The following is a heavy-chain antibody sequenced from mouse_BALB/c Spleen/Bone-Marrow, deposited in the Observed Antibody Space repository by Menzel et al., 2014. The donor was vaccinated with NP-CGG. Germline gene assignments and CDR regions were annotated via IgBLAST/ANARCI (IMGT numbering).Heavy chain of an antibody. CDR2: IDPYYGGT. Sequence: EVKLVESGPELEKPGASVKISCKASGYSFTGYNMNWVKQSNGKSLEWIGNIDPYYGGTSYNQKFKGKATLTVDKSSSTAYMQLKSLTPEDSAVYYCARAGIHYYDFDVWGAGTTVTVSS. J-gene: IGHJ1*01. D-gene: IGHD1-2*01. CDR1: GYSFTGYN. V-gene: IGHV1-39*01. CDR3: ARAGIHYYDFDV.